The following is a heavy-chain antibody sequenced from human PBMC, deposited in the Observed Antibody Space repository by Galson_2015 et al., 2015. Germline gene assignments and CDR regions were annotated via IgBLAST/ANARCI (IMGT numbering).Heavy chain of an antibody. D-gene: IGHD6-13*01. V-gene: IGHV3-30*18. CDR1: GFTFSSYG. J-gene: IGHJ6*02. CDR2: ISYDGSNK. Sequence: LRLSCAASGFTFSSYGMHWVRQAPGKGLEWVAVISYDGSNKYYTDSMKGRFTISRDNSKNTLYLQMNSLRAEDTAVYYCAKDRDSGSWHWYGMDVWGPGTTVTVSS. CDR3: AKDRDSGSWHWYGMDV.